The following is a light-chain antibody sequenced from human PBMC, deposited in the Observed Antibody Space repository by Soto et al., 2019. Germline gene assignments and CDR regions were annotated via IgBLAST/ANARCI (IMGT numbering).Light chain of an antibody. J-gene: IGLJ3*02. Sequence: QSVLTQPPSASGPLGQTVTISCSGSNSNIGGNPVSWYQVLPGAAPKLLIYNNDQRPSGVPDRLSGSKSGTSASLAISGLQSDDEADYFCASWDDSLNGRLFGGGTKLTVL. V-gene: IGLV1-44*01. CDR2: NND. CDR1: NSNIGGNP. CDR3: ASWDDSLNGRL.